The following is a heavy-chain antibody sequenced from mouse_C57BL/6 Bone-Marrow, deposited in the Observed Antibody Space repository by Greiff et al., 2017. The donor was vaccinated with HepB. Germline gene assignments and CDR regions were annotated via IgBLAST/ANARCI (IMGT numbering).Heavy chain of an antibody. CDR2: IYPGSGNT. CDR1: GYTFTDYY. D-gene: IGHD1-1*01. J-gene: IGHJ4*01. V-gene: IGHV1-76*01. CDR3: ATATVVSSMDY. Sequence: QVQLKESGAELVRPGASVKLSCKASGYTFTDYYINWVKQRPGQGLEWIARIYPGSGNTYYHEKFKGKATLTAEKSSSTAYMQLSSLTSEDSAVYFCATATVVSSMDYWGQGTSVTVSS.